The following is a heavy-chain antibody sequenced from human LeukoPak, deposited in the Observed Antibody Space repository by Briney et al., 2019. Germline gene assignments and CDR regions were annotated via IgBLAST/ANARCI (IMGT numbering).Heavy chain of an antibody. V-gene: IGHV4-59*12. CDR2: IYYSGST. CDR1: GGSISSYY. J-gene: IGHJ4*02. Sequence: PSETLSLTCTVSGGSISSYYWSWIRQPPGKGLEWIGYIYYSGSTNYNPSLKSRVTISVDTSKNQFSLKLSSVTAADTAVYYCARRTPDSSGWYEDYWGQGTLVTVSS. CDR3: ARRTPDSSGWYEDY. D-gene: IGHD6-19*01.